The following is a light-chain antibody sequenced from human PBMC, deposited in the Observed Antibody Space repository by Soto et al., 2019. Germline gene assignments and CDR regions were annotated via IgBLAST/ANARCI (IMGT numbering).Light chain of an antibody. V-gene: IGLV2-14*01. CDR3: SSYTSSSTPV. CDR2: EVS. CDR1: SSDVGGYNY. Sequence: LTQPASVSGSPGQSITISCTGTSSDVGGYNYVSWYQQHPGKAPKLMIYEVSNRPSGVSNRFSGSKSGNTASLTISGLQAEDEADYYCSSYTSSSTPVFGTGTKVTVL. J-gene: IGLJ1*01.